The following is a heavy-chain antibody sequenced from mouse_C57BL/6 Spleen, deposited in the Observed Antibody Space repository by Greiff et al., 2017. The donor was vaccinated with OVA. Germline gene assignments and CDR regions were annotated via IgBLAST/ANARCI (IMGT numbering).Heavy chain of an antibody. CDR1: GYSFTGYY. D-gene: IGHD3-2*02. J-gene: IGHJ4*01. CDR3: ARSTAQAHYAMDY. CDR2: IYPYNGVS. V-gene: IGHV1-31*01. Sequence: EVKLMESGPELVKPGASVKISCKASGYSFTGYYMHWVKQSHGNILDWIGYIYPYNGVSSYNQKFKGKATLTVDKSSSTAYMELRSLTSEDSAVYYCARSTAQAHYAMDYWGQGTSVTVSS.